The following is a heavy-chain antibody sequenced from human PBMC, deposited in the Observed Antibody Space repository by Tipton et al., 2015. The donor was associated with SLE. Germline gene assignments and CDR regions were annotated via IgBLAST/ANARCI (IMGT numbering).Heavy chain of an antibody. D-gene: IGHD2-8*01. CDR2: ISYSGTI. V-gene: IGHV4-59*01. CDR1: GTSLSSYY. Sequence: TLSLTCTVSGTSLSSYYWSWIRQSPGKGLEWLGYISYSGTIKYNPSLKSRLSMSEDPSKNQLSLNLRSVTVADTALYYCARGYCSDGVCYGFGFFDYWGQGNLVTVSS. J-gene: IGHJ4*02. CDR3: ARGYCSDGVCYGFGFFDY.